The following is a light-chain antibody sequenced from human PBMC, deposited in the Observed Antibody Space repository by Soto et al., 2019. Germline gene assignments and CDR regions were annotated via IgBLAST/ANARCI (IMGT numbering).Light chain of an antibody. CDR1: SSDVGGYNY. Sequence: QSVLTQPRSVSGSPGQSVTISCTGTSSDVGGYNYVSWYQLHPGTAPKLMIYDVSKRPSGVPDRFSGSKSGNMASLTISGLQAEDEADYYCCSYAGSYTWVFGGGTKLTVL. CDR2: DVS. V-gene: IGLV2-11*01. J-gene: IGLJ3*02. CDR3: CSYAGSYTWV.